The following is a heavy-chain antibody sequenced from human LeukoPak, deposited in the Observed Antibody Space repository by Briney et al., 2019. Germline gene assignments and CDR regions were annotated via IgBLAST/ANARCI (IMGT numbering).Heavy chain of an antibody. J-gene: IGHJ4*02. CDR3: AKRPYGSGGGHFDH. CDR2: ITTTVGDT. CDR1: GFTFTTYA. D-gene: IGHD3-10*01. Sequence: GGSLRLSCAASGFTFTTYAMTWVRQPPGRRLEWVSTITTTVGDTHYADSVKGRFTVSRDDSKGTLFLQMNSLRAEDTGVYYCAKRPYGSGGGHFDHWGQGTLAIVSS. V-gene: IGHV3-23*01.